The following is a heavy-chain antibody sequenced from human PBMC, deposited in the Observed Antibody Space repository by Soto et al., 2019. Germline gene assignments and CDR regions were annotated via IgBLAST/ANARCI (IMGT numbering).Heavy chain of an antibody. Sequence: QLQLQESGPGLVKPSETLSLTCTVSGGSISSSSYYWGWIRQPPGKGLEWIGSIYYSGYTYYNPSLNRRVPISVDTSKNQSSRKLSSVTAADTAVYYCARHNGPLYVGYYDAMDVWGQGNTVTVSS. CDR3: ARHNGPLYVGYYDAMDV. CDR2: IYYSGYT. V-gene: IGHV4-39*01. J-gene: IGHJ6*02. CDR1: GGSISSSSYY. D-gene: IGHD3-16*01.